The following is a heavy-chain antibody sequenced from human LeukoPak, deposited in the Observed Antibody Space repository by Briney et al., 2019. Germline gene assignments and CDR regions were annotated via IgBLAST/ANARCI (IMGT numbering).Heavy chain of an antibody. CDR2: MSGSGIYT. D-gene: IGHD2-15*01. CDR1: GFTFSNYA. V-gene: IGHV3-23*01. J-gene: IGHJ4*02. Sequence: GESLRLSCAASGFTFSNYAISWVRQVPGKGLEWVSGMSGSGIYTFYAEFAKGRFTISRDNSNNMVYLQMNSLRAEDTAVYYCAKDYCDAGSCSLFDFWGQGTLVTVSS. CDR3: AKDYCDAGSCSLFDF.